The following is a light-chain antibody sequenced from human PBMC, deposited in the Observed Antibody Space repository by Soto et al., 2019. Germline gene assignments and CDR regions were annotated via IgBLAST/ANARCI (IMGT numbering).Light chain of an antibody. V-gene: IGKV3-20*01. Sequence: EIVLTQSPGTLSLSPGEGATLSCRASQTISSRYLAWYQQKSGQAPRLLIYGASSRAAGIPDRFSGSGSGTDFTLTISRPEPEDFAVYYCQQYGSSPTFGQGTKVEV. J-gene: IGKJ1*01. CDR2: GAS. CDR3: QQYGSSPT. CDR1: QTISSRY.